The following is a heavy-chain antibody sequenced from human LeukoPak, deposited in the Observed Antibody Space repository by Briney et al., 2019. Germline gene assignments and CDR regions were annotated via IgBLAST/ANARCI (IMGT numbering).Heavy chain of an antibody. D-gene: IGHD4-11*01. CDR2: IIPILGIA. J-gene: IGHJ4*02. CDR1: GYTFTSYY. CDR3: AREGHDYSNYSFDTLHKKAFDY. Sequence: ASVKVSRKASGYTFTSYYMHWVRQAPGQGLEWMGRIIPILGIANYAQKFQGRVTITADKSTSTAYMELSSLRSEDTAAYYCAREGHDYSNYSFDTLHKKAFDYWGQGTLVTVSS. V-gene: IGHV1-69*04.